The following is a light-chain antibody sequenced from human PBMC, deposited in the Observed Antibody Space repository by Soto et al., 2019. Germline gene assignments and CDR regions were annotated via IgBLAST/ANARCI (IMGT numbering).Light chain of an antibody. CDR2: GAS. Sequence: EIVLTQSPGTLSLSPGERATLSCRASQSVTSSYLAWYQQKPGQAPRLLIYGASSRATGIPDRLSGSGSGTDFTLTISRLEPEDFAVYYCQQYSTSPQTFGQGTKLEIK. CDR3: QQYSTSPQT. CDR1: QSVTSSY. V-gene: IGKV3-20*01. J-gene: IGKJ2*01.